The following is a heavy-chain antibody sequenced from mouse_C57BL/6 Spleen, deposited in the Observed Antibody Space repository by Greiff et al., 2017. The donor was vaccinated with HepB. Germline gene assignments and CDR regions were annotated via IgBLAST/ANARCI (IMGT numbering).Heavy chain of an antibody. Sequence: EVQLQQSGPELVKPGASVKISCKASGYSFTGYYMHWVKQSPGDILDWIGYIYPYNGVSSYNKKFKGKATMTVDKSSSTAYMELRSLTSEDSAVYDCARAYYYGSSYAMDYWGQGTSVTVSS. D-gene: IGHD1-1*01. CDR1: GYSFTGYY. V-gene: IGHV1-31*01. CDR3: ARAYYYGSSYAMDY. CDR2: IYPYNGVS. J-gene: IGHJ4*01.